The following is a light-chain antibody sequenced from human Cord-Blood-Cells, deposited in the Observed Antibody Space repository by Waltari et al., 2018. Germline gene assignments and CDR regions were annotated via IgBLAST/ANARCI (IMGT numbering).Light chain of an antibody. CDR3: QQYNNWPIT. Sequence: EILMTQSPATLSVSPGERATLSCRASQSVSSNLAWYQQKPGQAPRLRIYGASTRATGIPARFSGSGSGTEFTLTISSLQSEDFAVYYCQQYNNWPITFGQGTRLEIK. J-gene: IGKJ5*01. V-gene: IGKV3-15*01. CDR2: GAS. CDR1: QSVSSN.